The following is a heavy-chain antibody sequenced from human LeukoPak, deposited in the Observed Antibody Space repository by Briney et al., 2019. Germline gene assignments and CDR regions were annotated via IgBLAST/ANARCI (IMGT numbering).Heavy chain of an antibody. CDR1: GGSFSGYY. J-gene: IGHJ6*03. V-gene: IGHV4-34*01. Sequence: PSETLSLTCAVYGGSFSGYYCSWIRQPPGKGLECIGEINHSGSTNYNPSLKSRVTISVDTSKNQFSLKLSSVTAADTAVYYCARVDAGAADYYYYYMDVWGKGTTVTVSS. CDR2: INHSGST. CDR3: ARVDAGAADYYYYYMDV. D-gene: IGHD2-15*01.